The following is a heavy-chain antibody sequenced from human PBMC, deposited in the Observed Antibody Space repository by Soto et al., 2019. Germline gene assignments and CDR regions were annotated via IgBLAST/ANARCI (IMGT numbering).Heavy chain of an antibody. CDR1: GGSISSGGYY. CDR3: AREKRLAARNAFDI. D-gene: IGHD2-15*01. J-gene: IGHJ3*02. Sequence: QVQLQESGPGLVKPSQTLSLTCTVSGGSISSGGYYWSWIRQHPGKGLEWIGYIYYSGSTYYNPSLKSRVTISVDPSKNQFSLKLSSVTAADTAVYYCAREKRLAARNAFDIWGQGTMVTVSS. CDR2: IYYSGST. V-gene: IGHV4-31*03.